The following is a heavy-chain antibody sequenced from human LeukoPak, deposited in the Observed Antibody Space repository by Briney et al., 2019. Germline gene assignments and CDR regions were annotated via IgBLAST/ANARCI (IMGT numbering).Heavy chain of an antibody. D-gene: IGHD3-22*01. J-gene: IGHJ4*02. Sequence: PSETLSLTCTVSGGSISSYYWSWIRQPPGKGLEWTGYIYYSGSTNYNSSLKSRVTISVDTSKNQFSLKLSSVTAADTAVYYCARERGRHTYYYDSSGQGIFDYWGQGTLVTVSS. CDR2: IYYSGST. V-gene: IGHV4-59*01. CDR3: ARERGRHTYYYDSSGQGIFDY. CDR1: GGSISSYY.